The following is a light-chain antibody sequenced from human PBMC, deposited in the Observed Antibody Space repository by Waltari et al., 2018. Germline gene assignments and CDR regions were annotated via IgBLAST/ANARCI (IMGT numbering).Light chain of an antibody. CDR3: QVWEGSSDHYV. J-gene: IGLJ1*01. Sequence: SYVLTQPASVAVAPGKTARITCEGANIGGKTAHWYQRRPGQAPVLVVHDDSDRPSGIPERFSGSNSGNTATLTISGVEVGDEGDYYCQVWEGSSDHYVFGTGTAVSV. CDR2: DDS. CDR1: NIGGKT. V-gene: IGLV3-21*03.